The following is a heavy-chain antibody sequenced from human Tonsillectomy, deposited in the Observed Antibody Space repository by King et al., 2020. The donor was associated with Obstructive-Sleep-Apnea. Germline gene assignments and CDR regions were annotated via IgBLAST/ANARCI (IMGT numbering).Heavy chain of an antibody. Sequence: VQLVESGGGVVQPGRSLRLSCAASGFTFSSYGMHWVRQAPGKGLEWVAVISYDGSNKYYADSVKGRFTISRDNSKNTLYLQMNSLRAEDTAVYYCAKDSTYYDSSGYHPPLTHYYYYGMDVWGQGTTVTVSS. CDR2: ISYDGSNK. J-gene: IGHJ6*02. D-gene: IGHD3-22*01. CDR1: GFTFSSYG. V-gene: IGHV3-30*18. CDR3: AKDSTYYDSSGYHPPLTHYYYYGMDV.